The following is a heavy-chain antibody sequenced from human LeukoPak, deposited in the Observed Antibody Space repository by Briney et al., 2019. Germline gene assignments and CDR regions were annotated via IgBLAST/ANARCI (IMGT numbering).Heavy chain of an antibody. CDR3: ARDPPVHSGYYQRADDY. D-gene: IGHD3-22*01. V-gene: IGHV1-69*13. J-gene: IGHJ4*02. CDR1: GGTFSSYA. CDR2: IIPIFGTA. Sequence: SVKVSCKASGGTFSSYAISWVRQAPGQGLEWMGGIIPIFGTANYAQKFQGRVTITADESTGTAYMELSSLRSEDMAVYYCARDPPVHSGYYQRADDYWGQGTLVTVSS.